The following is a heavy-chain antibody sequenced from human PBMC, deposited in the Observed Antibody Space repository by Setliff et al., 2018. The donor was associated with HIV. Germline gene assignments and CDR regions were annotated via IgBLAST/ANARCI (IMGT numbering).Heavy chain of an antibody. V-gene: IGHV3-23*01. CDR3: ARDAYDSSGYYYSLDY. Sequence: PGGSLRLSCAASGFTFTSYAMTWVRQAPGKGLEWVSAISGSGGSTYYADSVKGRFTISRDNAKNSLYLQMNSLRAEDTAVYYCARDAYDSSGYYYSLDYWGQGTLVTVS. CDR2: ISGSGGST. CDR1: GFTFTSYA. D-gene: IGHD3-22*01. J-gene: IGHJ4*02.